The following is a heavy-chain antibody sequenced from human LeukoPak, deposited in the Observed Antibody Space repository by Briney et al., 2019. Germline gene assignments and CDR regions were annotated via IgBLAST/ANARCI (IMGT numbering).Heavy chain of an antibody. CDR3: AIQGYCSSTSCSTEYFQH. CDR2: IIPIFGTA. CDR1: GGTFSSYA. D-gene: IGHD2-2*01. J-gene: IGHJ1*01. V-gene: IGHV1-69*13. Sequence: GASVKVSCKASGGTFSSYAISWVRQAPGQGLEWMGGIIPIFGTANYAQKFQGRVTITADESTSTAYMELSSLRSEDTAVYYCAIQGYCSSTSCSTEYFQHWGQGTLVTVSS.